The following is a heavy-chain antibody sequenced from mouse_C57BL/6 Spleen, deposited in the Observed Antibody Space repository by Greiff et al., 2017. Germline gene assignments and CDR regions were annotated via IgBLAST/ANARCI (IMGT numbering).Heavy chain of an antibody. V-gene: IGHV5-9-1*02. CDR1: GFTFSSYA. Sequence: EVNLVESGEGLVKPGGSLKLSCAASGFTFSSYAMSWVRQTPEKRLEWVAYISSGGDYIYYADTVKGRFTISRDNARNTLYLQMSSLKSEDTAMYYCTRDRYYGSRNAMDYWGQGTSVTVSS. CDR2: ISSGGDYI. J-gene: IGHJ4*01. D-gene: IGHD1-1*01. CDR3: TRDRYYGSRNAMDY.